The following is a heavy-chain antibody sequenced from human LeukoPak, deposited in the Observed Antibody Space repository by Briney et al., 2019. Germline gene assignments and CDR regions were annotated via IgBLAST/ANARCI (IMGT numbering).Heavy chain of an antibody. D-gene: IGHD6-19*01. CDR3: ARESIAVAGAPFDY. CDR1: GFTFSSYE. V-gene: IGHV3-48*03. J-gene: IGHJ4*02. CDR2: ISSGSTI. Sequence: GGSLRLSCAASGFTFSSYEMDWVRQAPGKGLEWVSYISSGSTIYDAGSVKGRFTISRDNAKNSLYLQMNSLRAEDTAVYYCARESIAVAGAPFDYWGQGTLVTVSS.